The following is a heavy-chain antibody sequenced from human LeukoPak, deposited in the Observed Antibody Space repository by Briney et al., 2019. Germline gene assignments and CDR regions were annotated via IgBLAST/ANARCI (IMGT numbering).Heavy chain of an antibody. CDR3: AREATMVRGGFDY. D-gene: IGHD3-10*01. Sequence: GGSLRLSCAASGFAFNFYAMNWVRQAPGKGLEWVSYISTSGSTIYYADSVKGRFTISRDNAKKSLFLRMNSLRDEDTAVYYCAREATMVRGGFDYWGQGTPVTVSS. J-gene: IGHJ4*02. CDR2: ISTSGSTI. V-gene: IGHV3-48*02. CDR1: GFAFNFYA.